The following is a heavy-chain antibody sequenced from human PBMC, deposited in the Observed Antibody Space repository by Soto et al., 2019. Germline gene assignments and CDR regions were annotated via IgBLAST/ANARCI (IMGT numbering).Heavy chain of an antibody. CDR2: ISGSGGST. CDR1: GFTFSSYA. V-gene: IGHV3-23*01. J-gene: IGHJ6*02. D-gene: IGHD3-10*01. Sequence: EVQLLESGGGLVQPGGSLRLSCAASGFTFSSYAMNWVRQAPGKGLEWVSAISGSGGSTYYADSVKGRFTISRDNSKNTLYLQMNSLRAEDTAVYYCEKLVRGSAEVYGMDVWGQGTTVTVSS. CDR3: EKLVRGSAEVYGMDV.